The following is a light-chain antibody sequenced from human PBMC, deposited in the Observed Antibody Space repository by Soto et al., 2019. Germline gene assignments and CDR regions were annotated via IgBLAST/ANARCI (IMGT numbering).Light chain of an antibody. CDR1: QSISSH. Sequence: DIRMTQSPSSLSASVGDTVTITCRASQSISSHLNWYQQKPGKAPNLLMYTASNLQTGVPSRFGGGGSGTEFTLTISGLQPDDFATYYCQQYNSYSPWTFGPGTKVDIK. V-gene: IGKV1-17*01. J-gene: IGKJ1*01. CDR2: TAS. CDR3: QQYNSYSPWT.